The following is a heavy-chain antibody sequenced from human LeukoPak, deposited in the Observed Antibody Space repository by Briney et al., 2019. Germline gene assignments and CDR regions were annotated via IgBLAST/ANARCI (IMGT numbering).Heavy chain of an antibody. CDR1: GFTFSSYA. J-gene: IGHJ4*02. CDR2: ISGSGGST. CDR3: AKENTHIVVVMGSFDY. V-gene: IGHV3-23*01. D-gene: IGHD2-21*01. Sequence: GGSLRLSCAASGFTFSSYAMSWVRQAPGKGLEWVSAISGSGGSTYYADSVKGRFTIPRDNSKNTLYLQMNSLRAEDTAVYYCAKENTHIVVVMGSFDYWGQGTLVTVSS.